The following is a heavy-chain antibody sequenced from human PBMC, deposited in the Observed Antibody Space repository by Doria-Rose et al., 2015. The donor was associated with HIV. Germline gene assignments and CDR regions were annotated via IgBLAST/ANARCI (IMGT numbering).Heavy chain of an antibody. V-gene: IGHV2-26*01. Sequence: ESGPVLVKPTETLTLTCTVSGVSLSSPGMGVSWIRQPPVKALEWLGHMFSDDERSYKTSLKSRLTISRGTSKSQVVLTMTDMDPVDTATYYCARIKSSRWYHKYYFDFWGQGTLVIVSA. CDR3: ARIKSSRWYHKYYFDF. D-gene: IGHD6-13*01. CDR1: GVSLSSPGMG. CDR2: MFSDDER. J-gene: IGHJ4*02.